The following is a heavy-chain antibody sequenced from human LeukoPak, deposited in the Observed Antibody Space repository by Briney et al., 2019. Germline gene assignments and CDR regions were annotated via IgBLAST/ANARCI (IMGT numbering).Heavy chain of an antibody. D-gene: IGHD4-23*01. CDR3: ARVAAGYSVNYFDY. J-gene: IGHJ4*02. CDR2: ISTGSSTT. V-gene: IGHV3-48*02. Sequence: GGSLRLSCAASGFAFSTYNMNWVRQAPGKGLEWVSYISTGSSTTYYADSVKGRFTISRDNVENSLYLQMNSLRDEDTAVYYCARVAAGYSVNYFDYWGQGTLVTVSS. CDR1: GFAFSTYN.